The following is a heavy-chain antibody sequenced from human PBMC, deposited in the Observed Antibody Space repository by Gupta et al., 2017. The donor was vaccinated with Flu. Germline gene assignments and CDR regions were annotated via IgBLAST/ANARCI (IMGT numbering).Heavy chain of an antibody. D-gene: IGHD3-10*01. J-gene: IGHJ4*02. CDR2: TYYRSKWYN. CDR1: GDSVSSTSAA. Sequence: QVQLQQSGPGMVKPPQTLSLTCAISGDSVSSTSAAWNWTRQSPSRGLEWLGRTYYRSKWYNDYAVSVKSRITSNPDKSKNQFSLQLNAVTPEDTAVYYCARDPGRLYYFDYWGQGTLVTVSS. CDR3: ARDPGRLYYFDY. V-gene: IGHV6-1*01.